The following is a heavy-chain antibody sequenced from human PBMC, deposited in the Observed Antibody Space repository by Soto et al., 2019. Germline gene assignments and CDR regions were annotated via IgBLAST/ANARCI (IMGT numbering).Heavy chain of an antibody. J-gene: IGHJ4*02. Sequence: QITLKESGPTLVKPTQTLTLTCTFSGFSLSTSGVGVGWIRQPPGKALEWLALIYWDDDKRYSPSLKSRLTIXXDXSXXQVVLTMTNMDPVDTATYYCAHSNCISTSCYHPGYWGQGTLVTVSS. D-gene: IGHD2-2*01. V-gene: IGHV2-5*02. CDR1: GFSLSTSGVG. CDR3: AHSNCISTSCYHPGY. CDR2: IYWDDDK.